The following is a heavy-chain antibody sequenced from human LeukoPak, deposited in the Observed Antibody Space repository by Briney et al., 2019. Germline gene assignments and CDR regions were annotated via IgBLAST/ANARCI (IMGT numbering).Heavy chain of an antibody. CDR2: INPSGGST. D-gene: IGHD1-1*01. J-gene: IGHJ6*02. CDR1: GYTFTSYY. CDR3: ARDLIVWNPDRFPYYYYYYGMDV. Sequence: GASVKVSCKASGYTFTSYYMHWVRQAPGHGLDWIVIINPSGGSTSYAQKLQGRVTMTTDTSTSTAYMELRSLRSDDTAVYYCARDLIVWNPDRFPYYYYYYGMDVWGQGTTVTVSS. V-gene: IGHV1-46*01.